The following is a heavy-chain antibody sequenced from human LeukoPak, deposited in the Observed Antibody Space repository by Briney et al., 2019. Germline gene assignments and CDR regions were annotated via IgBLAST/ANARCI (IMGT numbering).Heavy chain of an antibody. V-gene: IGHV1-2*02. CDR3: AREGITGTTKALFDY. J-gene: IGHJ4*02. Sequence: ASVKVSCKASGYTFTGYYMHWVRQAPGQGLEWMGWINPNSGGTNYAQKFQGRVTMTRDTSISTAYMELSRLRSDDTAVYYCAREGITGTTKALFDYWGQGTLVTVSS. CDR2: INPNSGGT. D-gene: IGHD1-7*01. CDR1: GYTFTGYY.